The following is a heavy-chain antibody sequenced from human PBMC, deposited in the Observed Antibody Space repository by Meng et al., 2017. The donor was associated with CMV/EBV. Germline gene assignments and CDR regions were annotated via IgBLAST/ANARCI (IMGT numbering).Heavy chain of an antibody. CDR1: GYSFTSYW. CDR2: IYPGDSDT. V-gene: IGHV5-51*01. CDR3: ARRGGYCSSTSCYAFGMDV. Sequence: GGSLRLSCKGSGYSFTSYWIGWVRQMPGKGLEWMGIIYPGDSDTSYSPSFQGQVTISADKSISTAYLQWSSLKASDTAMYYCARRGGYCSSTSCYAFGMDVWGQGTTVTVSS. D-gene: IGHD2-2*01. J-gene: IGHJ6*02.